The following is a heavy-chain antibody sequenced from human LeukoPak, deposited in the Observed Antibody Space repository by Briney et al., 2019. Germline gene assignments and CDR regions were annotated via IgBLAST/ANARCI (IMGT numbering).Heavy chain of an antibody. V-gene: IGHV5-51*01. CDR2: IYPGDSDT. CDR1: GYSFTSYW. CDR3: ARGGRCSSTSCYAPPDYYYYYGMDV. D-gene: IGHD2-2*01. J-gene: IGHJ6*02. Sequence: GESLKISCKGSGYSFTSYWIGWVRQMPGKGLEWMGIIYPGDSDTRYSPSFQGQVTISAGKSISTAYLQWSSLKASDTAMYYCARGGRCSSTSCYAPPDYYYYYGMDVWGQGTTVTVSS.